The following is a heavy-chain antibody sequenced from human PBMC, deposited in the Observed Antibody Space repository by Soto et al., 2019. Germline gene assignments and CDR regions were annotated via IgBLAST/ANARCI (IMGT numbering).Heavy chain of an antibody. D-gene: IGHD1-26*01. J-gene: IGHJ6*02. Sequence: SQTLSLTCAISGDTIYSNIVAWNWIRQSPSRGLEWLGRTYYRSKWYNDYALSVKSRITISPDTSNNQFSLQLNSVTPDDTAVYYCAKQEGGLYSRGYYGDYYYSGMDVWGQGTTVTAP. CDR1: GDTIYSNIVA. CDR3: AKQEGGLYSRGYYGDYYYSGMDV. CDR2: TYYRSKWYN. V-gene: IGHV6-1*01.